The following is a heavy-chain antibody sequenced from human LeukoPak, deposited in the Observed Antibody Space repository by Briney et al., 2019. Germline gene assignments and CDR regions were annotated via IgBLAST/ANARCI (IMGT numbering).Heavy chain of an antibody. CDR1: GYSFTDYY. V-gene: IGHV1-2*02. Sequence: ASVKVSCKTSGYSFTDYYIHWVRQAPGQGLEWMGWIVPNSGGTNYAQKLQSRVTMTRDTSIRTAYMDLSRLTYDDTAVYYCATLGATSFDYWGQGTLVTVSP. CDR2: IVPNSGGT. J-gene: IGHJ4*02. CDR3: ATLGATSFDY. D-gene: IGHD5-12*01.